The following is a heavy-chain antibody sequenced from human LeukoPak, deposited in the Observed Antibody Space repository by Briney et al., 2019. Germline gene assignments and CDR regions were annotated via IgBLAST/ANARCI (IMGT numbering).Heavy chain of an antibody. J-gene: IGHJ4*02. CDR1: GYTFTNYW. CDR2: IDPSDSYT. CDR3: ARQYSGYDYYFDY. D-gene: IGHD5-12*01. V-gene: IGHV5-10-1*01. Sequence: GESLRISCKGSGYTFTNYWISWVRQMPGKRLEWMGRIDPSDSYTNYNPSFRGHLTISDDKSSSTAYLHWSSMKASDTAMYFCARQYSGYDYYFDYWGQGILVTVSS.